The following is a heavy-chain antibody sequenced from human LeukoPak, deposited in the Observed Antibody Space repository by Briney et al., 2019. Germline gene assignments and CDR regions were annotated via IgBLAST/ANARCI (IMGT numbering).Heavy chain of an antibody. CDR2: VYYSGST. J-gene: IGHJ5*02. V-gene: IGHV4-59*01. CDR1: GGSTSSYY. D-gene: IGHD1-26*01. CDR3: ARTIKSGNYYWFDP. Sequence: LSETLSLTCSVSGGSTSSYYWSWIRQPPGKGLEWIGYVYYSGSTNYNPSLKSRVTVSVDTSKNQFSLKVTSVTAADTAVYYCARTIKSGNYYWFDPWGQGTLVTVSS.